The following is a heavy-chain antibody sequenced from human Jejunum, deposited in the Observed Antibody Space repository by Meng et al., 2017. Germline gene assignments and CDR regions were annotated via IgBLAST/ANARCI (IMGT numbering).Heavy chain of an antibody. CDR3: ARDHMGSLDY. Sequence: QVQLQESGPGLVRPSETLSLICSVSGGSVSSASYQWSWIRQPPGKGLEWIGYASTNYNPSLKSRVTISVDTSKNQFSLRLTSVTAADTAVYYCARDHMGSLDYWGQGILVTVSS. D-gene: IGHD1-26*01. V-gene: IGHV4-61*01. CDR2: AST. CDR1: GGSVSSASYQ. J-gene: IGHJ4*02.